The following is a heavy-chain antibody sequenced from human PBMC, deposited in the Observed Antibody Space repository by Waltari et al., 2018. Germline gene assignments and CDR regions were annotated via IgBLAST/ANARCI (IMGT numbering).Heavy chain of an antibody. D-gene: IGHD2-2*01. CDR2: INHRGST. J-gene: IGHJ4*02. V-gene: IGHV4-34*01. CDR3: ARAFGSTTLDY. CDR1: GGSFSGYY. Sequence: QVQLQQWGAGLLKPSETLSLTCAVYGGSFSGYYWSWIRQPPGKGLEWIGEINHRGSTNYNPSLKSRVTISVDTSKNQFSLKLSSVTAADTAVYYCARAFGSTTLDYWGQGTLVTVSS.